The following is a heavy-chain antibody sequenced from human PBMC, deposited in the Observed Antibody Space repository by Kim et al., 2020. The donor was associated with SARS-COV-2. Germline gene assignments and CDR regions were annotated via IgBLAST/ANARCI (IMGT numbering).Heavy chain of an antibody. D-gene: IGHD1-1*01. CDR1: GGSISSYY. CDR2: IYYSGST. Sequence: SETLSLTCTVSGGSISSYYWSWIRQPPGKGLEWIGYIYYSGSTNYNPSLKSRVTISVDTSKNQFSLKLSSVTAADTAVYYCARGGSRDLYFDYWGQGTLVTVSS. V-gene: IGHV4-59*01. J-gene: IGHJ4*02. CDR3: ARGGSRDLYFDY.